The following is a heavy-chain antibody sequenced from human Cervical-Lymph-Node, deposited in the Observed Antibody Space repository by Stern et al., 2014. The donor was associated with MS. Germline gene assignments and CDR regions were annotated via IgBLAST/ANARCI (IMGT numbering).Heavy chain of an antibody. CDR3: ARAIFGVNTAAMAPDAFDT. V-gene: IGHV3-53*01. Sequence: EVQLVESGGGLIQPGGSLRLSCAAPGFTVSNNYMSWVRQAPGKGLEWVSLIYTDDTTYSAGSVKGRFTISRDSSKNKLFLQMNSLRAEDKAVYYCARAIFGVNTAAMAPDAFDTWGQGTMVTVSS. CDR2: IYTDDTT. CDR1: GFTVSNNY. J-gene: IGHJ3*02. D-gene: IGHD3-3*01.